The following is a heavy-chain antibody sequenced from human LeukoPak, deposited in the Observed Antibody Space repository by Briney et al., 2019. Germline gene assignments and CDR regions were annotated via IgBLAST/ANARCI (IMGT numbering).Heavy chain of an antibody. D-gene: IGHD6-13*01. CDR2: ISGDGDST. J-gene: IGHJ6*03. V-gene: IGHV3-43*02. CDR1: GFTFDDYA. Sequence: PGGSLRLSCAASGFTFDDYAMHWVRQAPGKGLEWVSLISGDGDSTYYADSVKGRFTISRDNSKNSLYLQMNSLRTEDTALYYCAKVDSSSWYWYYYYMDVWGKGTTVTVSS. CDR3: AKVDSSSWYWYYYYMDV.